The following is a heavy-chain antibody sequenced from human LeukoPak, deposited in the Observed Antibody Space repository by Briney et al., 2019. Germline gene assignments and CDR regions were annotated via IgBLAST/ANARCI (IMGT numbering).Heavy chain of an antibody. Sequence: KTEGSLRFSCAASGFTFSSYWMHWVRQAPGKGLLWVSRSNGDGSSTAYADSVKGRFTISRDNAKNTLYLQMNSLRAEDAALYYCARAGYCSGGNCYSSYYDYWGQGTLVTVSS. D-gene: IGHD2-15*01. V-gene: IGHV3-74*01. CDR3: ARAGYCSGGNCYSSYYDY. CDR1: GFTFSSYW. CDR2: SNGDGSST. J-gene: IGHJ4*02.